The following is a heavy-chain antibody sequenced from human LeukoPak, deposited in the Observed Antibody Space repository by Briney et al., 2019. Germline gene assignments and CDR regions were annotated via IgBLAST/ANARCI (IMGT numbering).Heavy chain of an antibody. J-gene: IGHJ4*02. CDR1: GYTFTGYY. D-gene: IGHD3-10*01. CDR2: INPNSGAT. V-gene: IGHV1-2*02. Sequence: GASVKVSCKASGYTFTGYYMHWVRQAPGQGLEWMGSINPNSGATNYAQRFQGRVTMTRDTSITTAYMELSRLRFDDTAVYYCARDPRGSYYSDYWGQGSLVTVSS. CDR3: ARDPRGSYYSDY.